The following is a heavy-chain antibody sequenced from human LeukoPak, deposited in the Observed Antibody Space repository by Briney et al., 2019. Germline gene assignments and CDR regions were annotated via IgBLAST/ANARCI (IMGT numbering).Heavy chain of an antibody. CDR2: ISAYNGNT. Sequence: EASVKVSCKASGYTFTSYGISWVRQAPGQGLEWMGWISAYNGNTNYTQKLQGRVTMTTDTSTSTVYMELSSLRSEDTAVYYCAREAGWELLRVCKPWGQGTLVTVSS. CDR1: GYTFTSYG. D-gene: IGHD1-26*01. V-gene: IGHV1-18*01. CDR3: AREAGWELLRVCKP. J-gene: IGHJ5*02.